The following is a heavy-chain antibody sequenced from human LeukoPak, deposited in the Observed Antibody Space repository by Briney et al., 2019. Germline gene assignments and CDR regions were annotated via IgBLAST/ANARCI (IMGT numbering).Heavy chain of an antibody. V-gene: IGHV4-39*07. CDR1: GGSISSSSYY. D-gene: IGHD4-23*01. Sequence: SETLSLTCTVSGGSISSSSYYWGWIRQPPGKGLEWIGSIYYSGSTYYNPSLKSRVTISVDTSKNQFSLKLSSVTAADTAVYYCARGGGSVHDAFDIWGQGTMVTVS. CDR3: ARGGGSVHDAFDI. CDR2: IYYSGST. J-gene: IGHJ3*02.